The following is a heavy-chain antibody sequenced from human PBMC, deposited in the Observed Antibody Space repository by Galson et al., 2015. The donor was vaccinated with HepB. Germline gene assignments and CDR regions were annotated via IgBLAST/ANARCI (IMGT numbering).Heavy chain of an antibody. V-gene: IGHV3-21*01. D-gene: IGHD3-3*01. CDR2: ISSSSSYI. Sequence: SLRLSCAASGFTFSSYSMNWVRQAPGKGLEWVSSISSSSSYIYYADSVKGRFTISRDNAKNSLYLQMNSLRAEDTAVYYCASPRSGPLYYYYYGMDVWGQGTTVTVSS. CDR1: GFTFSSYS. CDR3: ASPRSGPLYYYYYGMDV. J-gene: IGHJ6*02.